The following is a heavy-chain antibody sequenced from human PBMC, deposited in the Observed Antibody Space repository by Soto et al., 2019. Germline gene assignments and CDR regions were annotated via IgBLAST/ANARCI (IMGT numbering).Heavy chain of an antibody. CDR2: ISRTGNTI. J-gene: IGHJ6*02. V-gene: IGHV3-11*01. CDR1: GFTFSDYY. CDR3: ARARAAMVPSYYGMDV. D-gene: IGHD5-18*01. Sequence: PGGSLRLSCAASGFTFSDYYMSWIRQGPGKGLEWVSYISRTGNTIYYADSVKGRFTISRDAAKNSLYLQMNSLRAEDTAVYYCARARAAMVPSYYGMDVWGQGTTVTVS.